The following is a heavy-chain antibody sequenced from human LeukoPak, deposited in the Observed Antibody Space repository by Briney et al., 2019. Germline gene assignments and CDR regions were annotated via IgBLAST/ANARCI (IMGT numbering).Heavy chain of an antibody. J-gene: IGHJ4*02. Sequence: GGSLGLSCAASGFSFSSYAMHWVRQAPGKGLEWVAVMSYDGSNKYYADSVKGRFTISRDNSKDTLYLQMNSLRPEDTALYYCARDFPHISSIAFAFDYWGQGTLLAVSS. CDR3: ARDFPHISSIAFAFDY. CDR1: GFSFSSYA. CDR2: MSYDGSNK. V-gene: IGHV3-30*01. D-gene: IGHD6-6*01.